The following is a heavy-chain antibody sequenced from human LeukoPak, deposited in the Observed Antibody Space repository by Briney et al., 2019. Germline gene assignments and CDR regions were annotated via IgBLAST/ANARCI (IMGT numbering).Heavy chain of an antibody. D-gene: IGHD6-19*01. V-gene: IGHV1-8*01. CDR3: ARGGGWAEIGLDV. CDR1: GYSISNYD. J-gene: IGHJ3*01. CDR2: MSPISPYT. Sequence: ASVKVSCKASGYSISNYDINWVRQAPGQGLEWMGWMSPISPYTGYALKFQDRVTTSSDTSINTAFMEFHSLTSEDTAVYYCARGGGWAEIGLDVWGQGTVVTVS.